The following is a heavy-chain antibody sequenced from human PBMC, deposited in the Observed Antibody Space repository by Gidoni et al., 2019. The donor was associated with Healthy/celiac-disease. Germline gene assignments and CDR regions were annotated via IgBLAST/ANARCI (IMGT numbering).Heavy chain of an antibody. J-gene: IGHJ4*02. CDR3: ARIREGYSNYVGFDY. CDR1: GFSLSNARMG. D-gene: IGHD4-4*01. V-gene: IGHV2-26*01. Sequence: QVTLKESGPVLVKPTETITLTCTVSGFSLSNARMGVSWIRQPPGKALEWLAHIFSNDEKSYSTSLKSRLTISKDTSKSQVVLTMTNMDPVDTATYYCARIREGYSNYVGFDYWGQGTLVTVSS. CDR2: IFSNDEK.